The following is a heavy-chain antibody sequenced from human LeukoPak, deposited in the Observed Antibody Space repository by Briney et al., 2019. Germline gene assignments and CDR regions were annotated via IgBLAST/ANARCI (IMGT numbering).Heavy chain of an antibody. CDR1: GFTFGTHT. CDR3: AKRRGLELLYYYYMDV. D-gene: IGHD1-7*01. Sequence: PGGSLRLSCTTSGFTFGTHTMHWFRQAPGKGLEWVSSISGSGGSTYYADSVKGRFTISRDNSNNTLYLQMNSLRAEDTAVYYCAKRRGLELLYYYYMDVWGKGTTVTVSS. CDR2: ISGSGGST. J-gene: IGHJ6*03. V-gene: IGHV3-23*01.